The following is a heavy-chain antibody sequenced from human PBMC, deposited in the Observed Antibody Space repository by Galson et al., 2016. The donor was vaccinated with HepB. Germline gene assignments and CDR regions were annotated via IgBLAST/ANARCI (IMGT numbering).Heavy chain of an antibody. Sequence: SLRLSCAASGFIFNSYGMHWVRQAPGKGLEWVAVISYDGSNKYYADSVKGRFTISRDNSKNTLYLQMNRLRAEDTALYYCAKDHGYFGSGSHHYWGQGTLVTVSS. CDR3: AKDHGYFGSGSHHY. V-gene: IGHV3-30*18. CDR2: ISYDGSNK. D-gene: IGHD3-10*01. CDR1: GFIFNSYG. J-gene: IGHJ4*02.